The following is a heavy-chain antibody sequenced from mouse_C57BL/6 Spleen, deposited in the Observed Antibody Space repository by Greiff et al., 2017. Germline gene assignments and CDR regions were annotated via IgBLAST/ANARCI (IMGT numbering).Heavy chain of an antibody. V-gene: IGHV3-6*01. CDR3: AESYAWFAY. Sequence: EVHLVESGPGLVKPSQSLSLTCSVTGYSITSGYYWNWIRQFPGNKLEWMGYISYDGSNNSNPSLKNRISITRDTSKNQFLLKLNSVTTEDTAAYYCAESYAWFAYWGQGTLVTVSA. CDR1: GYSITSGYY. CDR2: ISYDGSN. J-gene: IGHJ3*01. D-gene: IGHD2-12*01.